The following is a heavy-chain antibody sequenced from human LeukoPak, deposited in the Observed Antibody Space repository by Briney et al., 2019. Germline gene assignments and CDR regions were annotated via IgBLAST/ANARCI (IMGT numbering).Heavy chain of an antibody. V-gene: IGHV4-39*07. CDR1: GDSISSSSSY. Sequence: SETLSLTCTVSGDSISSSSSYWGWIRQPPGEGLEWIGSIYYSGSTYYNTSLKSRVTISVDTSKNQFSLKLSSVTAADTAVYYCARVRQQLVRYDAFDTWGQGTMVTVSS. CDR3: ARVRQQLVRYDAFDT. CDR2: IYYSGST. J-gene: IGHJ3*02. D-gene: IGHD6-13*01.